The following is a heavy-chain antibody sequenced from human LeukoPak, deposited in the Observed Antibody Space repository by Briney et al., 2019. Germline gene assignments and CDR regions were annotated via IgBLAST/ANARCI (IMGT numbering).Heavy chain of an antibody. V-gene: IGHV3-23*01. Sequence: GGSLRLSCAASGFTFSSYAMSWVHQAPGKGLEWVSGISGSGGSTYYADSVKGRFTISRDNSKNTLYLQMNSLRAEDTAVYYCAKSKGCSGGRCYAPLDYWGQGTLVTVSS. D-gene: IGHD2-15*01. CDR3: AKSKGCSGGRCYAPLDY. J-gene: IGHJ4*02. CDR1: GFTFSSYA. CDR2: ISGSGGST.